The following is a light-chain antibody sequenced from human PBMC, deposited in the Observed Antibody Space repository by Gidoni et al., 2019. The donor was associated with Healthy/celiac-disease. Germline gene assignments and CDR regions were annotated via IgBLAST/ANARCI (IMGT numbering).Light chain of an antibody. J-gene: IGKJ1*01. CDR2: LGS. CDR3: MQALQTPWT. V-gene: IGKV2-28*01. CDR1: QSLLHSNGYYY. Sequence: DIVMTQSPLSLPVTPGEPASISCRSSQSLLHSNGYYYLDWYLQKPGQSPQILSYLGSNRASGVPDRFSGSGSGTDFTLKISRVEAEDVGVYYCMQALQTPWTFGQXTKVEIK.